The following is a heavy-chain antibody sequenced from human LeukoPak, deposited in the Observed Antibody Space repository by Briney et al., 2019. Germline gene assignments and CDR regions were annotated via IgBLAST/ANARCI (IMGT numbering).Heavy chain of an antibody. J-gene: IGHJ4*02. CDR3: ARGQGRGNYYFDY. CDR2: IKQDGSEK. D-gene: IGHD1-7*01. Sequence: PGGSLRLPCVPCGCTFSSYWMSWVGQAPGKGLEWVANIKQDGSEKYYVDSVKGRFTISRDNAKNSLYLQRNSLRAEDTAVYYCARGQGRGNYYFDYWGQGTLVTVS. CDR1: GCTFSSYW. V-gene: IGHV3-7*01.